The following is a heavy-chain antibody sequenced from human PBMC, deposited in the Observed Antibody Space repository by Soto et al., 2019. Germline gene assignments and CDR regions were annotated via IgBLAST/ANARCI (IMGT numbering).Heavy chain of an antibody. D-gene: IGHD3-3*01. CDR1: GGSFSGYY. CDR3: ARGGYYDFWSGYYSYYMDV. Sequence: PSETLSLTCAVYGGSFSGYYWSWIRQPPGKGLEWIGEINHSGSTNYNPSLKSRVTISVDTSKNQFSLKLSSVTAADTAVYYCARGGYYDFWSGYYSYYMDVWGKGTTVTVSS. CDR2: INHSGST. V-gene: IGHV4-34*01. J-gene: IGHJ6*03.